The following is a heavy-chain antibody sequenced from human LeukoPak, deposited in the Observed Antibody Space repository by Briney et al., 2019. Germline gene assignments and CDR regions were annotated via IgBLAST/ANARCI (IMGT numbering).Heavy chain of an antibody. CDR2: TYTSGST. D-gene: IGHD4-17*01. CDR3: ARLGADYGVFRVGIMDV. CDR1: GGSISSYY. Sequence: SETLSLTCTVSGGSISSYYWSWIRQPAGKGLEWIGRTYTSGSTNYNPSLKSRVTMSVDTSKNQFSLKLSSVTAADTAVYYCARLGADYGVFRVGIMDVWGQGTTVTVSS. J-gene: IGHJ6*02. V-gene: IGHV4-4*07.